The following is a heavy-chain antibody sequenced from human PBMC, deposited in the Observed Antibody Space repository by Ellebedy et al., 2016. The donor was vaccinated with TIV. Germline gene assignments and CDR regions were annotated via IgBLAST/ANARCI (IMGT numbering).Heavy chain of an antibody. CDR3: ARDLDSSGGSCYDSLDY. CDR1: GFTFSSYA. D-gene: IGHD2-15*01. Sequence: PGGSLRLSCAASGFTFSSYAMIWVRQAQGKGLEWVSTISVSGGTTYYADSVKGRFTISRDKSNETLSLQMNSLRAEDTAMYYYARDLDSSGGSCYDSLDYWGQGALVTVSS. CDR2: ISVSGGTT. J-gene: IGHJ4*02. V-gene: IGHV3-23*01.